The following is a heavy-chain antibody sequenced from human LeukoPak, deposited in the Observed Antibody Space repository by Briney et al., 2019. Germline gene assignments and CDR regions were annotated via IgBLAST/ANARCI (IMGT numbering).Heavy chain of an antibody. D-gene: IGHD3-9*01. CDR3: ARDWYDNSDAFDI. CDR1: GFTVSSNY. CDR2: IYSGGST. J-gene: IGHJ3*02. Sequence: PGGSLRLSCAASGFTVSSNYMSWVRQAPGKGLEWVSVIYSGGSTYYADSVKGRFTISRDNSKNTLYLLMNSLRAEDTAVYYCARDWYDNSDAFDIWGQGTMVTVSS. V-gene: IGHV3-53*01.